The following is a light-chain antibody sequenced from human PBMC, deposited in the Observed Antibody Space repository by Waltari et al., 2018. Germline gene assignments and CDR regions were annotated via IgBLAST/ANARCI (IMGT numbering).Light chain of an antibody. CDR1: QTINKY. CDR2: VIS. Sequence: DIQMTQSPSSLSASVGDRVTITCRASQTINKYLNWYQKKPGRAPKVLISVISYLHTGVPSRFSGSGSGTDFTLTISSLQPEDFATYYCQQSDSLPLTFGGGTKVEI. J-gene: IGKJ4*01. V-gene: IGKV1-39*01. CDR3: QQSDSLPLT.